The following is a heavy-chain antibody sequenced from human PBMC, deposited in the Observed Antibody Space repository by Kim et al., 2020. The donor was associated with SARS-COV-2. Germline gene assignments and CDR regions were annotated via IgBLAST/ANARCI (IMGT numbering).Heavy chain of an antibody. CDR2: IYYSGST. V-gene: IGHV4-59*08. J-gene: IGHJ3*02. CDR1: GGSISSYY. CDR3: ARSPPPNYYDSSGYYYEGNHLDI. D-gene: IGHD3-22*01. Sequence: SETLSLTCTVSGGSISSYYWSWIRQPPGKGLEWIGYIYYSGSTNYNPSLKSRVTISVDTSKNQFSLKLSSLTAADTAVYYCARSPPPNYYDSSGYYYEGNHLDIWGQGTMVTVSS.